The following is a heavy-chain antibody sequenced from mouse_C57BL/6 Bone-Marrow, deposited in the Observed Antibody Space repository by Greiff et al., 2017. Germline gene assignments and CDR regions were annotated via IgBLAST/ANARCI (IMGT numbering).Heavy chain of an antibody. Sequence: QVQLQQSGAELARPGASVKMSCKASGYTFTSYTMHWVKQRPGQGLEWIGYINPSSGYTKYNQKFKDKAPLTADKSSSTAYMQLSSLTSEDSAVYYCARGLRYYYAMDYWGQGTSVTVSS. CDR3: ARGLRYYYAMDY. J-gene: IGHJ4*01. CDR1: GYTFTSYT. CDR2: INPSSGYT. V-gene: IGHV1-4*01. D-gene: IGHD6-1*01.